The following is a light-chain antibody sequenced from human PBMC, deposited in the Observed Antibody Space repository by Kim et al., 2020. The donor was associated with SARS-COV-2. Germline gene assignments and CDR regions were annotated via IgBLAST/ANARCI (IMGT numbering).Light chain of an antibody. J-gene: IGKJ1*01. CDR2: KAL. CDR3: QQFHSYPWT. CDR1: QRIGIS. V-gene: IGKV1-5*03. Sequence: DIQMTQSPSTLSASVGDTVTITCRASQRIGISLAWYQQKPGRAPNLVIYKALNLETGVPSRFRGSGAGTEFTLTISSLQPDDFATFYCQQFHSYPWTFGQGTKLEI.